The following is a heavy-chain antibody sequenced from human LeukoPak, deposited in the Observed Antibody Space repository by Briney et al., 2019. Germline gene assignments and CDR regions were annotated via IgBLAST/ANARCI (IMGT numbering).Heavy chain of an antibody. CDR1: GFTFSTYN. CDR3: AKDLYSSSSSDFDY. CDR2: ITSSSTYI. D-gene: IGHD6-6*01. Sequence: PGGSLRLSCAASGFTFSTYNMNWVRQAPGKGLEWVSSITSSSTYIYYADSVKGRFTISRDNSKNTLYLQMNSLRAEDTAVYYCAKDLYSSSSSDFDYWGQGTLVTVSS. J-gene: IGHJ4*02. V-gene: IGHV3-21*01.